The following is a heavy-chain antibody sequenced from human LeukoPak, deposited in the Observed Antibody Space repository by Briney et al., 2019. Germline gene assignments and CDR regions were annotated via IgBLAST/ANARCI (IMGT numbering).Heavy chain of an antibody. D-gene: IGHD2-2*01. CDR2: INPNSGGT. V-gene: IGHV1-2*02. CDR3: ASRKDIVVVPAAKEDYFDY. Sequence: ASVKVSCKASGYTLTGYYMHWVRQAPGQGLEWMGWINPNSGGTNYAQKFQGRVTMTRDTSISTAYMELSRLRSDDTAVYYCASRKDIVVVPAAKEDYFDYWGQGTLVTVSS. CDR1: GYTLTGYY. J-gene: IGHJ4*02.